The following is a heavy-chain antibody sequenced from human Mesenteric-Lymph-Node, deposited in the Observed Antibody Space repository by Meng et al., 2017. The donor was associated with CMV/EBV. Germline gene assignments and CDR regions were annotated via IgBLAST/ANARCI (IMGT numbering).Heavy chain of an antibody. V-gene: IGHV3-23*01. CDR3: AKSSSGYCGGDCYSFQH. J-gene: IGHJ1*01. CDR2: MRGSGRST. CDR1: LTLSSYA. Sequence: LTLSSYAMNWVREATGKGLEGVTSMRGSGRSTYYADSVKGRFTISRDNSKNTVYLQLNSMRAEDTAVYYCAKSSSGYCGGDCYSFQHWGQGTLVTVSS. D-gene: IGHD2-21*02.